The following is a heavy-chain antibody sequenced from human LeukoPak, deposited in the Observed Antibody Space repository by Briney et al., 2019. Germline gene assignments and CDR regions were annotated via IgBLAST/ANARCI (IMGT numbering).Heavy chain of an antibody. Sequence: PSESLSFTCTVSGGSISSTTDYWAWLRQPPGKGLEWIGSIYYGGRTFDNPSLKSRVTISIDTSKNQFFLKVTSVTAADTAVYYCARQKWLVGYMDVWDKGTTVTVSS. D-gene: IGHD6-19*01. J-gene: IGHJ6*03. V-gene: IGHV4-39*01. CDR2: IYYGGRT. CDR1: GGSISSTTDY. CDR3: ARQKWLVGYMDV.